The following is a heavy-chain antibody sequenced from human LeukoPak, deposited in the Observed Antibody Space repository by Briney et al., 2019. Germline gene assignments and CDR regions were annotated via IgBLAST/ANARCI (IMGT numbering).Heavy chain of an antibody. V-gene: IGHV3-48*01. CDR1: GLTFSSYA. CDR2: ISNSASAK. CDR3: ARMSGSRLPGY. J-gene: IGHJ4*02. D-gene: IGHD3-3*01. Sequence: GGSLRLSCAASGLTFSSYAMNWVRQAPGKGLEWVSYISNSASAKYYAASVKGRFTISRDNGKNSLYLQMNSLRAEDTAVYYCARMSGSRLPGYWGQGTLVTVSS.